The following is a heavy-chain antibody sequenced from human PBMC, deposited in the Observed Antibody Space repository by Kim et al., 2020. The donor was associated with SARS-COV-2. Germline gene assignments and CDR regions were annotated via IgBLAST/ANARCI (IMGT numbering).Heavy chain of an antibody. CDR3: ARHRAYCGGDCYLGISDY. D-gene: IGHD2-21*01. V-gene: IGHV3-7*04. J-gene: IGHJ4*02. Sequence: KGRFTISRDNAKNSLYRQMNSLSAEDTAVYYCARHRAYCGGDCYLGISDYWGQGTLVTVSS.